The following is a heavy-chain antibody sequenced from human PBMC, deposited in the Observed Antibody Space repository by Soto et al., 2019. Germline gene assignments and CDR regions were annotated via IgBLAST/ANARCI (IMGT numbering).Heavy chain of an antibody. V-gene: IGHV3-33*01. CDR1: GFTFSSYG. Sequence: GGSLRLSCAASGFTFSSYGMHWVRQAPGKGLEWVAVIWYDGSNKYYADSVKGRFTISRDNSKNTLYLQMNSLRAEGTAVYYCARGGIMITFGGVISNYYYGMDVWGQGTTVTVSS. CDR2: IWYDGSNK. CDR3: ARGGIMITFGGVISNYYYGMDV. J-gene: IGHJ6*02. D-gene: IGHD3-16*01.